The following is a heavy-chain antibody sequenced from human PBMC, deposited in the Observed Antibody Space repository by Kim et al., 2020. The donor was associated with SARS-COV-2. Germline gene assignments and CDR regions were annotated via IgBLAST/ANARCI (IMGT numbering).Heavy chain of an antibody. V-gene: IGHV4-34*01. J-gene: IGHJ6*02. CDR3: ARGLRFGYGMDV. CDR2: VNHSGST. CDR1: GASFSGYY. Sequence: SETLSLTCAVYGASFSGYYWSWIRQPPGKGLEWIGEVNHSGSTNYNPSLKSRVTISVDTSKNKFSLNLTSVTAADTAAYYCARGLRFGYGMDVWVQGTTV. D-gene: IGHD3-10*01.